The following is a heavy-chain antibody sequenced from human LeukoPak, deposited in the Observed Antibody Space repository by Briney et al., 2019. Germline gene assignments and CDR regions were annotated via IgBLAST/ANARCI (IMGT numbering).Heavy chain of an antibody. CDR1: GGSISSYY. CDR2: IYYSGST. V-gene: IGHV4-59*01. D-gene: IGHD1-26*01. Sequence: KPSETVSLTCTVSGGSISSYYWSWIRQPPGKGLEWIGYIYYSGSTNYNPSLKSRVTISVDTSKNQFSLKLSSVTAADTAVYYCARGLVGATWSIWGQGTMVTVSS. CDR3: ARGLVGATWSI. J-gene: IGHJ3*02.